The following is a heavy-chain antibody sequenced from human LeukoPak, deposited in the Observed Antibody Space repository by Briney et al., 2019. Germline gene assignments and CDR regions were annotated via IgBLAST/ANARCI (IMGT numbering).Heavy chain of an antibody. CDR2: ISSSSSYT. V-gene: IGHV3-11*06. D-gene: IGHD3-10*01. CDR1: GFTFSDYY. Sequence: KAGGSLGLSCAASGFTFSDYYMSWIRQAPGKGLEWVSYISSSSSYTNYADSVKGRFTISRDNAKNSLYLQMNSLRAEDTAVYYCARDLNGSENDYWGQGTLVTVSS. J-gene: IGHJ4*02. CDR3: ARDLNGSENDY.